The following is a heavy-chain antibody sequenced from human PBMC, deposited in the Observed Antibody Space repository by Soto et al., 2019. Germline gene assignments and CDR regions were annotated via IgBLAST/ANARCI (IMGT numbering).Heavy chain of an antibody. J-gene: IGHJ4*02. CDR3: AMRGYCSGGSCYGTFDC. CDR1: GGTFSSYA. D-gene: IGHD2-15*01. Sequence: QVQLVQSGAEVKKPGSSVKVSCKASGGTFSSYAISWVRQAPGQGLEWMGGIIPIFGTANYAQKFQGRVTITADEATSTAYMELCSLRSEDTAVYYCAMRGYCSGGSCYGTFDCWGQGTLVTVSS. CDR2: IIPIFGTA. V-gene: IGHV1-69*12.